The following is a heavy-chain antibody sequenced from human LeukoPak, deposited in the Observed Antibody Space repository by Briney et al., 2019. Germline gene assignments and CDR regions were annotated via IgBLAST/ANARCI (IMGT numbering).Heavy chain of an antibody. V-gene: IGHV3-21*01. CDR2: ISSSSSYI. CDR3: LSGSWYFDY. Sequence: PGGSLRLSCGASGFTFSSYSMNWVRQAPGKGLEWVSSISSSSSYIDYADSVKGRFSISRDNAKNSLYLQMKSLRAADTAVYYCLSGSWYFDYWGQGTLVTVSS. J-gene: IGHJ4*02. D-gene: IGHD6-19*01. CDR1: GFTFSSYS.